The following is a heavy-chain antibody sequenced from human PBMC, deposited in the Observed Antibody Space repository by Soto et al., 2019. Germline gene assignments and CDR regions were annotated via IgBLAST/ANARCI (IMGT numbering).Heavy chain of an antibody. CDR3: ARGERMLDDYGDYEGPGNFDY. CDR2: ISSSSSYI. CDR1: GFTFSSYS. V-gene: IGHV3-21*01. D-gene: IGHD4-17*01. Sequence: GGSLRLSCAASGFTFSSYSMNWVRQAPGKGLEWVSSISSSSSYIYYADSVKGRFTISRDNAKNSLYLQMNSLRAEDTAVYYCARGERMLDDYGDYEGPGNFDYWGQGTLVTVSS. J-gene: IGHJ4*02.